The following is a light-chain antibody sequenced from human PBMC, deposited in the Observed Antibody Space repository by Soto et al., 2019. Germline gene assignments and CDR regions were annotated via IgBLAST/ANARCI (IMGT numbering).Light chain of an antibody. V-gene: IGKV1-27*01. CDR2: AAS. J-gene: IGKJ1*01. Sequence: IQMTQSPSSLSASVGDRVTVTCRASQGIGNYLAWYQQKPGKVPKLLIYAASTLQSGVPSRFSGSGSGTDYTLTISSLQPEDVATYYCQKYNSASWTFGQGTQV. CDR3: QKYNSASWT. CDR1: QGIGNY.